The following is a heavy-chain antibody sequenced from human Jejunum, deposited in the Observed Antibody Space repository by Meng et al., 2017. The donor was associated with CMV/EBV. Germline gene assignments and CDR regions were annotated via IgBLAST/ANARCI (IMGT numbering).Heavy chain of an antibody. CDR2: IYTYGST. CDR1: GFTVSSHY. CDR3: ARDVYSSSLNWAY. Sequence: EVQLVESGGGLVQPGGSLSISCAASGFTVSSHYMTWVRQAPGKGLEWVSVIYTYGSTYYADSVKGRFTISSDNSKNTLYLQMNSLRVEDTAVYYCARDVYSSSLNWAYWGQGTLVTVSS. V-gene: IGHV3-66*01. J-gene: IGHJ4*02. D-gene: IGHD4-11*01.